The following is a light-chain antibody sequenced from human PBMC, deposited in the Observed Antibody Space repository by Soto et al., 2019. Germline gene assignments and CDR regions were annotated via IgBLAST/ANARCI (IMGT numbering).Light chain of an antibody. CDR3: SSYTINGPRV. Sequence: QSALTQPASVSGTPGQSITISCTGTSNDVGGYNYVSWYRQHPGKAPKLMIYEISYRPSGVSNRCSGSKSGNTASLSISGLQAEDEADYYGSSYTINGPRVFGTGTKLTVL. CDR2: EIS. V-gene: IGLV2-14*01. J-gene: IGLJ1*01. CDR1: SNDVGGYNY.